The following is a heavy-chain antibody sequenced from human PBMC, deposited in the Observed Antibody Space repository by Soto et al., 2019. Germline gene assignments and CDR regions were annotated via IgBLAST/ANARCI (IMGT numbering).Heavy chain of an antibody. CDR1: GGSISSSNW. V-gene: IGHV4-4*02. CDR2: IYHSGST. Sequence: QVQLQESGPGLVKPSGTLSLTCAVSGGSISSSNWWSWVRQPPGKGLGWIGEIYHSGSTNYNPSLKSRVTISVDKSKNQFSLKLSSVTAADTAVYYCARAGRGYCSGGSCYSGLHGMDVWGQGTTVTVSS. CDR3: ARAGRGYCSGGSCYSGLHGMDV. D-gene: IGHD2-15*01. J-gene: IGHJ6*02.